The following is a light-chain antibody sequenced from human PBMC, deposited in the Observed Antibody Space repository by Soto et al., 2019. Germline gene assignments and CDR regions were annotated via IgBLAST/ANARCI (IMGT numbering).Light chain of an antibody. CDR1: SSNIGSNT. CDR2: SNN. J-gene: IGLJ2*01. CDR3: AAWDDSLNGRAV. V-gene: IGLV1-44*01. Sequence: QLVLTQPPSASGTPGQRVTISCSGSSSNIGSNTVNWYQQLPGTAPKLLIYSNNQRPSGVPDRFSGSKSGTSASLAISGLQSEDEADYYCAAWDDSLNGRAVFGGGTKLTV.